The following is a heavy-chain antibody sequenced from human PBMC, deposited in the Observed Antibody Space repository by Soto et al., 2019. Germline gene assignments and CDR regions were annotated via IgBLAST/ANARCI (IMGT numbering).Heavy chain of an antibody. CDR1: GFTFTSSA. J-gene: IGHJ6*02. V-gene: IGHV1-58*01. CDR3: AADSSILAVEVLLRGGMDV. D-gene: IGHD6-13*01. CDR2: IVVGSGNT. Sequence: SVKVSCKASGFTFTSSAVQWVRQARCQRLEWIGWIVVGSGNTNYAQKFQERVTITRDMSTSTAYMELSSLRSEDTAVYYCAADSSILAVEVLLRGGMDVWGQGTTVTV.